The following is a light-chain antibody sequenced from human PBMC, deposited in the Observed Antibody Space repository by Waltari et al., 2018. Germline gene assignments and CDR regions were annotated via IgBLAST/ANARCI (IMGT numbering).Light chain of an antibody. CDR3: QQSSASPYT. V-gene: IGKV1-39*01. CDR2: AAS. Sequence: DIQMTQSPSFLSASVGDRVIITCRASPNLANYLNWYQQKPGTAPKLLIFAASKLQTGVPSRFSGSGSGRDFTLTISGLQVEDFAIFYCQQSSASPYTFGQGTKIEMK. CDR1: PNLANY. J-gene: IGKJ2*01.